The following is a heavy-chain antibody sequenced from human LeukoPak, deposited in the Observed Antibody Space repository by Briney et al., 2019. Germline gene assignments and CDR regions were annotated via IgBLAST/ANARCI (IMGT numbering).Heavy chain of an antibody. V-gene: IGHV1-18*01. D-gene: IGHD3-22*01. Sequence: VASVKVSCKASGGTFSSYAISWVRQAPGQGLEWMGWISAYNGNTNYAQKLQGRVTMTTDTSTSTAYMELRSLRSDDTAVYYCARGFDYYDSSGYYYQGYYYYYMDVWGKGTTVTVSS. CDR1: GGTFSSYA. CDR3: ARGFDYYDSSGYYYQGYYYYYMDV. J-gene: IGHJ6*03. CDR2: ISAYNGNT.